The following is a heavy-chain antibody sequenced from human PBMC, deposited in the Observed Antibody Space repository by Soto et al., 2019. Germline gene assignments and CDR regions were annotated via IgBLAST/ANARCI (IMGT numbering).Heavy chain of an antibody. J-gene: IGHJ1*01. V-gene: IGHV5-51*01. CDR1: GYIFSSFW. CDR3: ARHRIPGYYYDSSGEV. D-gene: IGHD3-22*01. Sequence: GESLKISCKGSGYIFSSFWIGWVRQMPGKGLEWMGIIYPGDSDTIYIPSFQGQVTISVDKSISTAYLQWSSLKASDTAIYYCARHRIPGYYYDSSGEVWGQGTLVTVSS. CDR2: IYPGDSDT.